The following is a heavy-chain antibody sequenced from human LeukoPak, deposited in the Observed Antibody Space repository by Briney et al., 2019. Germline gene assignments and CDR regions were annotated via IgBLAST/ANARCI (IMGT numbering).Heavy chain of an antibody. Sequence: TSETLSLTCAVSGGSLSGYYWTWIRQPPGKGLEWIGRIYTSGSTTYNPSLKSRVTMSVDTSKSQFSLNLMSVTAADTAVYYCTRDTGTTGEVKFDPWGQGTLVTVSS. D-gene: IGHD4-17*01. CDR3: TRDTGTTGEVKFDP. CDR1: GGSLSGYY. V-gene: IGHV4-4*07. J-gene: IGHJ5*02. CDR2: IYTSGST.